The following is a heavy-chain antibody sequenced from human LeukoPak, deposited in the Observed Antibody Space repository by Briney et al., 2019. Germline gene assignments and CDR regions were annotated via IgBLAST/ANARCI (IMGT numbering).Heavy chain of an antibody. CDR1: GFTFSSAW. Sequence: GGSLRLSCAASGFTFSSAWMTWVRQAPGKGLEWVADIKPAGGEKYVDSVKGRFTVSRDNAKNSLYLQMNSLRVEDTAVYYCARDPLSGALDYWGQGALVIVSS. V-gene: IGHV3-7*01. CDR3: ARDPLSGALDY. CDR2: IKPAGGEK. J-gene: IGHJ4*02. D-gene: IGHD6-25*01.